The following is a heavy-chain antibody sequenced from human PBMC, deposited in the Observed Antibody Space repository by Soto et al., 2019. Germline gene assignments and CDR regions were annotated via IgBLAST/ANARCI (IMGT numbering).Heavy chain of an antibody. CDR3: ARGAISTIAAPDY. CDR2: VYYSGST. Sequence: KTSETLSLTCSVSDGSISGYYWHWIRQPPGKGLEWIGSVYYSGSTTVNPSVKSRVSISVDTSKDQFSLKLRSLTAADTAMYYCARGAISTIAAPDYWGQGIMVTVSS. V-gene: IGHV4-59*01. J-gene: IGHJ4*02. CDR1: DGSISGYY. D-gene: IGHD6-6*01.